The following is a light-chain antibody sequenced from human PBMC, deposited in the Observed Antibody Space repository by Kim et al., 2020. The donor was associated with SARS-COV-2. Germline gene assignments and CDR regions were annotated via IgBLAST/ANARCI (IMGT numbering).Light chain of an antibody. CDR2: EVS. V-gene: IGLV2-8*01. J-gene: IGLJ3*02. Sequence: QYALTQPPSASGSPGQSVIISCTGTSSDIGGYNYVSWYQQLPGKAPKLLIYEVSKRPSGVPDRFSGSKSGNTASLTVSGLQADDEGDYYCCSYAGSKKVFGGGTQLTVL. CDR3: CSYAGSKKV. CDR1: SSDIGGYNY.